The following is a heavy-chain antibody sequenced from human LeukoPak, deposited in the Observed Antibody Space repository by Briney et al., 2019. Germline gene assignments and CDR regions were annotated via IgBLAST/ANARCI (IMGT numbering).Heavy chain of an antibody. V-gene: IGHV4-39*07. CDR1: GGSISSSSYY. CDR3: AREGYYDSSGRFGYFDL. Sequence: PSETLSLTCTVSGGSISSSSYYWGWIRQPPGKGLEWIGSIYYSGSTYYNPSLKSRVTISVDTSKNQFSLKLSSVTAADTAVYYCAREGYYDSSGRFGYFDLWGRGTLVTVSS. D-gene: IGHD3-22*01. CDR2: IYYSGST. J-gene: IGHJ2*01.